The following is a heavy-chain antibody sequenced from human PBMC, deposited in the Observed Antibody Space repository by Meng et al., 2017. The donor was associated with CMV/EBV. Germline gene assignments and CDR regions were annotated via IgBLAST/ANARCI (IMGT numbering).Heavy chain of an antibody. CDR3: AKSGAGMDV. CDR1: GYTFTSYG. CDR2: ISAYNGNT. J-gene: IGHJ6*02. Sequence: ASVKVSCKASGYTFTSYGISWVRQAPGQGLEWMGWISAYNGNTNYAQKLQGRVTTTTDTSTSTAYMELSRLRSDDTAVYYCAKSGAGMDVWGQGTTVTVSS. V-gene: IGHV1-18*01.